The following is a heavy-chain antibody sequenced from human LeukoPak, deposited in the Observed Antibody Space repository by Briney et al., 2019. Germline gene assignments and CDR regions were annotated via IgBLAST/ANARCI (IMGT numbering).Heavy chain of an antibody. CDR1: GFTFSSYS. CDR3: ARAEFGKIAARPFDY. CDR2: ISSSSSTI. V-gene: IGHV3-48*01. Sequence: GGSLRLSCAASGFTFSSYSMNWVRQAPGKGLEWVSYISSSSSTIYYADSVKGRFTISRDNAKNSLYLQMNSLRAEDTAVYYCARAEFGKIAARPFDYWRQGTLVTVSS. D-gene: IGHD6-6*01. J-gene: IGHJ4*02.